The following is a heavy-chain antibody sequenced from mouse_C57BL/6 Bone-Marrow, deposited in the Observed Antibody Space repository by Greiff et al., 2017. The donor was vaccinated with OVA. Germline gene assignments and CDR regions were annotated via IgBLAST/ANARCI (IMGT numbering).Heavy chain of an antibody. V-gene: IGHV2-6*01. CDR1: GFSLTSYG. J-gene: IGHJ3*01. CDR2: IWGVGST. D-gene: IGHD1-1*01. Sequence: VQGVESGPGLVAPSQSLSITCTVSGFSLTSYGVDWVRQSPGKGLEWLGVIWGVGSTNYNSALKSRLSISKDNSKSQVFLKMNSLQTDDTAMYYCASSDYYGSSPFAYWGQGTLVTVSA. CDR3: ASSDYYGSSPFAY.